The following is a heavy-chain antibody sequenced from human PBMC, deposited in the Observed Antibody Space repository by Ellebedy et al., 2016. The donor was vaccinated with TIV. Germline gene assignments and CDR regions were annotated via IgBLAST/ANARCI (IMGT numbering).Heavy chain of an antibody. Sequence: GSLRLSXTVSGGSVSSAGYYWSWIRQPPGKGLEWMGYIDYTGNTNYSPSLESRVTISLDTSRNQFSLRLSSVTAADTAVYYCARQDGYNTYFRHWGQGTLVTVSS. J-gene: IGHJ1*01. CDR3: ARQDGYNTYFRH. V-gene: IGHV4-61*08. D-gene: IGHD5-24*01. CDR1: GGSVSSAGYY. CDR2: IDYTGNT.